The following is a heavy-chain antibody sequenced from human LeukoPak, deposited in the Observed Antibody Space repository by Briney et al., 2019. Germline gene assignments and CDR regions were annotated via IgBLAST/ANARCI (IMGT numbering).Heavy chain of an antibody. CDR1: GFTFSSYA. CDR3: AKALLRYFDWLLGPFDY. D-gene: IGHD3-9*01. CDR2: ISGSGGST. Sequence: TGGSLRLSCAASGFTFSSYAMSWVRQAPGKGLEWVSAISGSGGSTYYADSVKGRFTISRDNSKNTLYLQMNSPRAEDTAVYYCAKALLRYFDWLLGPFDYWGQGTLVTVSS. V-gene: IGHV3-23*01. J-gene: IGHJ4*02.